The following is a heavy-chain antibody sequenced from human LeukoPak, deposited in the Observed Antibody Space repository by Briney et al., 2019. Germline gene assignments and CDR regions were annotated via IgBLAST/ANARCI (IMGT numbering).Heavy chain of an antibody. Sequence: GGSLRLSCAASGLRFGSYWMNWVRQAPGKGLEWVSSISSSSSYIYYADSVKGRFTISRDNAKNSLYLQMNSLRAEDTAVYYCASSWNLNWFDPWGQGTLVTVSS. J-gene: IGHJ5*02. D-gene: IGHD1-7*01. CDR2: ISSSSSYI. CDR1: GLRFGSYW. V-gene: IGHV3-21*01. CDR3: ASSWNLNWFDP.